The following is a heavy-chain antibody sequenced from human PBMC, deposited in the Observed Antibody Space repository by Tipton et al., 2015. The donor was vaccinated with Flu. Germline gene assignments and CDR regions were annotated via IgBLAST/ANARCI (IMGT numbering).Heavy chain of an antibody. CDR3: ASIVGYCAAVSCNPP. CDR1: GGSISSYY. D-gene: IGHD2-8*02. J-gene: IGHJ5*02. CDR2: IYYTGIS. V-gene: IGHV4-59*01. Sequence: GLVKPSETLSLTCTVSGGSISSYYWSWIRQPPGKGLEWIGYIYYTGISSYNPSLQNRVTLSLDTSKNQVSLKLTSVTAADTAVYYCASIVGYCAAVSCNPPWGQGTLVAVSS.